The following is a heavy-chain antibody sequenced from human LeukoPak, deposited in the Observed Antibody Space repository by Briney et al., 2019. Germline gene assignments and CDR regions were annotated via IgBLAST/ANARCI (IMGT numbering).Heavy chain of an antibody. CDR3: ATDSSAYYLGAFDI. CDR1: GYTLTELS. D-gene: IGHD3-22*01. CDR2: FDPEDGET. J-gene: IGHJ3*02. V-gene: IGHV1-24*01. Sequence: ASVKVSFKVSGYTLTELSMHWVRQAPGKGLEWMGGFDPEDGETIYAQKFQGRVTMTEDTSTDTAYMELSSLRSEDTAVYYCATDSSAYYLGAFDIWGQGTMVTVSS.